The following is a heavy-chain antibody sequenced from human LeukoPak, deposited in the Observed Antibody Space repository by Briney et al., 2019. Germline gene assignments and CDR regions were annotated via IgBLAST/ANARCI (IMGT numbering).Heavy chain of an antibody. CDR2: IYYSGST. J-gene: IGHJ4*02. CDR3: ARAEYDSSGYLYYFDY. Sequence: SETLSLTCTVSGGSIRSYYWSWIRQPPGKGLEWIGYIYYSGSTNYNPSLKSRVTISVDTSKNQFSLKLSSVTAADTAVYYCARAEYDSSGYLYYFDYWGQGTLVTVSS. CDR1: GGSIRSYY. D-gene: IGHD3-22*01. V-gene: IGHV4-59*01.